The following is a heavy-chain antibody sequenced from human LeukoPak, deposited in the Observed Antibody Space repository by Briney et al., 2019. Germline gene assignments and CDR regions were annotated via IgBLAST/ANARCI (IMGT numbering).Heavy chain of an antibody. V-gene: IGHV3-30*02. Sequence: GGSLRLSCATSGFIISSFAMHWVRQAPGKGLEWVALSTNDGTNTFYAESVKGRFIISRDNSQNTPYLQMDSLRPEDTAVYYCAKTGVVVVGAVHNYYYYMDVWGKGTTVTVSS. CDR1: GFIISSFA. CDR3: AKTGVVVVGAVHNYYYYMDV. J-gene: IGHJ6*03. D-gene: IGHD2-2*01. CDR2: STNDGTNT.